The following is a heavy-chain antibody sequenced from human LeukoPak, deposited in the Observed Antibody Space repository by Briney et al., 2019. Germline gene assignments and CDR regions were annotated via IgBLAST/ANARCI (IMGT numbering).Heavy chain of an antibody. D-gene: IGHD1-26*01. CDR2: IYYSGST. J-gene: IGHJ4*02. Sequence: PSETLSLTCTVSGGSISSSSYSWAWIRQPPGKGLEWIGRIYYSGSTYYNPSLKSRVTISADTSKNQFSLNLSSVIAADTAVYDCARAQYSGSLGRGGNFDYWGQGTLVTVSS. CDR3: ARAQYSGSLGRGGNFDY. V-gene: IGHV4-39*01. CDR1: GGSISSSSYS.